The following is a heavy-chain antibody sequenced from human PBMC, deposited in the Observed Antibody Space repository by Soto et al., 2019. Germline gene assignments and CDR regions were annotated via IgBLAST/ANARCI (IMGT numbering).Heavy chain of an antibody. CDR2: IDNSGST. Sequence: PSETLSLTCTVSGGSISNYFCNWIRQPAGKGLEWIGRIDNSGSTNYNPSLKSRITMSADTSRKQFSLKLNSVTAADTAVYYCARGGQDFWSAPFDYWGQGAMVTVYS. J-gene: IGHJ4*02. CDR3: ARGGQDFWSAPFDY. V-gene: IGHV4-4*07. CDR1: GGSISNYF. D-gene: IGHD3-3*01.